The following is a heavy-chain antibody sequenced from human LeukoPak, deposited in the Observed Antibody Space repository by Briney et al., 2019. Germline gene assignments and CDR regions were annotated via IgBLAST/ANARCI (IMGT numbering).Heavy chain of an antibody. V-gene: IGHV4-61*02. D-gene: IGHD1-26*01. CDR1: GASVSSGNYY. Sequence: SETLSLTCTVSGASVSSGNYYWTWIRQPAGKGLEWIGRIYTSGSTNYNPSLKSRVTISIDASKNQFSLRLSSVTAADTAVYYCTRGGELMNYWGQGTLVTVSS. J-gene: IGHJ4*02. CDR2: IYTSGST. CDR3: TRGGELMNY.